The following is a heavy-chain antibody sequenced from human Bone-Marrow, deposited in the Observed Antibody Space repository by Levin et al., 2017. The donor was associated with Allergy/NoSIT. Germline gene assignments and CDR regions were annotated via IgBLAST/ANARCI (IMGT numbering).Heavy chain of an antibody. V-gene: IGHV3-15*07. Sequence: PGGSLRLSCAASGFSFTGAWMNWVRQAPGKGLEWVGRVKSKTDGGAIDYTAPVKGRFTISRDDSKATSYLQMNSLKIEDTAVYYCTTSVVGRAFDIWGQGTMVTVSS. CDR1: GFSFTGAW. D-gene: IGHD1-26*01. CDR3: TTSVVGRAFDI. J-gene: IGHJ3*02. CDR2: VKSKTDGGAI.